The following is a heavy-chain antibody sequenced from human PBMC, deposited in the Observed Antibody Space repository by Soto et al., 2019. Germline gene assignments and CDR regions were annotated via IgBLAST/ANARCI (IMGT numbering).Heavy chain of an antibody. CDR2: IYYSGST. CDR3: ARRYGGNSDS. D-gene: IGHD3-16*01. J-gene: IGHJ4*02. CDR1: GGSISSYY. Sequence: QVQLQESGPGLVKPSETLSLTCTVSGGSISSYYWCWIRQPPGKGLEWIGYIYYSGSTNYNPSLKIPVTISVDTSKNQFALKLSSVTAADTAVYYCARRYGGNSDSWGQGTLVTVSS. V-gene: IGHV4-59*01.